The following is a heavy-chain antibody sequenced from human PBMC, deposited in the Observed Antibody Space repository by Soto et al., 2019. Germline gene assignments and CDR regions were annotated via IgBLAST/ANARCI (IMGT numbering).Heavy chain of an antibody. CDR3: VRARATDSRPDY. D-gene: IGHD3-22*01. CDR1: GFTFSLYS. CDR2: ISPSSTFI. V-gene: IGHV3-21*01. Sequence: LRLSCVASGFTFSLYSMVWVRRPPGKGLEWVSSISPSSTFIYYADSLQGRFSISRDNAKNSLYLQMDSLRVEDTATYFCVRARATDSRPDYWGQGSLVTVSS. J-gene: IGHJ4*02.